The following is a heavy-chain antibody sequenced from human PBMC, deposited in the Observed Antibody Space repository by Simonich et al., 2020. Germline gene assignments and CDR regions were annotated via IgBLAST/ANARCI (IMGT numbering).Heavy chain of an antibody. CDR2: TIPNLGIA. Sequence: QVQLVQSGAEVKKPGSSVKVSCKASGGTFSSYAISWVRQAPGQGLEWMGRTIPNLGIANDAQKSQGRVTITADKSTSTAYMELSSLRSEDTAVYYCARTNTMRELDTMVRGVDYFDYWGQGTLVTVSS. J-gene: IGHJ4*02. CDR1: GGTFSSYA. D-gene: IGHD3-10*01. CDR3: ARTNTMRELDTMVRGVDYFDY. V-gene: IGHV1-69*09.